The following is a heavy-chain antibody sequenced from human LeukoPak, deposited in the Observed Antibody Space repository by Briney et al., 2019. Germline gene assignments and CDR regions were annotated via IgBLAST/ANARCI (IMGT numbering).Heavy chain of an antibody. Sequence: GASVKVSCKASGYTFTGYYMHWVRQAPGQGLEWMGWINPSGGSTSYAQKFQGRVTMTRDTSTSTVYMELSSLRSEDTAVYYCARGKQGSSSWYPYYYYYYMDVWGKGTTVTISS. D-gene: IGHD6-13*01. CDR2: INPSGGST. CDR3: ARGKQGSSSWYPYYYYYYMDV. V-gene: IGHV1-46*01. CDR1: GYTFTGYY. J-gene: IGHJ6*03.